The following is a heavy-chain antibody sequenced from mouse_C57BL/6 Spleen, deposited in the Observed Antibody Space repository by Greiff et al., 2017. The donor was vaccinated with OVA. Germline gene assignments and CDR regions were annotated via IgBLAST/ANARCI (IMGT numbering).Heavy chain of an antibody. D-gene: IGHD2-4*01. V-gene: IGHV1-39*01. J-gene: IGHJ3*01. CDR3: ARGNYDYEGGFAD. Sequence: RRAVDNMVKPGASVKISCRASGYSFTDYNMNWVKQSNGKSLEWIGVLNPNYGTTSYNQKFKGKATLTVDQSSSTAYMQLNSLTSEDSAVYYCARGNYDYEGGFADWGKGTLVTVSA. CDR1: GYSFTDYN. CDR2: LNPNYGTT.